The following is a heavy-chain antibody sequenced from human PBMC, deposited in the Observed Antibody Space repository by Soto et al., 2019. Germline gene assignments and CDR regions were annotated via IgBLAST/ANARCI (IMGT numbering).Heavy chain of an antibody. J-gene: IGHJ1*01. CDR3: ARGLGYCSGGSCYPGDFQH. D-gene: IGHD2-15*01. Sequence: ATLSLPCTVSGGSISSYYWSWIRQPPGKGLEWIGYIYYSGSTNYNPSLKSRVTISVDTSKNQFSLKLSSVTAADTAVYYCARGLGYCSGGSCYPGDFQHWGQGTLVTVSS. V-gene: IGHV4-59*01. CDR1: GGSISSYY. CDR2: IYYSGST.